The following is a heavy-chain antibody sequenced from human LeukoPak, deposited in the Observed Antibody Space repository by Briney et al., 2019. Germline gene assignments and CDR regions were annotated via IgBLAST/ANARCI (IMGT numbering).Heavy chain of an antibody. D-gene: IGHD6-13*01. Sequence: SVKVSCKASGGTFSSYAISWVRQAPGQGLEWMGRIIPILGIANYAQKFQGRVTITADKSTSTAYMELSSLRSEDTAVYYCAREAAAGTTPNFDYWGQGTLVTVSS. CDR2: IIPILGIA. J-gene: IGHJ4*02. CDR3: AREAAAGTTPNFDY. CDR1: GGTFSSYA. V-gene: IGHV1-69*04.